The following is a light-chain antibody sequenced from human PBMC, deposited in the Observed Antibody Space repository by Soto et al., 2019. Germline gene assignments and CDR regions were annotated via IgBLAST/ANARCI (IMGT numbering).Light chain of an antibody. CDR2: KAS. Sequence: DIQVTQSPSTLSASVGDRVTITCRASQSVSSWVAWYHLKPGKAPKLLIYKASTLETGVPSRFSGSGSRTEFTLTISSLQPDDFATYYCQHYASFSGTFGQGTKVEIK. CDR1: QSVSSW. V-gene: IGKV1-5*03. J-gene: IGKJ1*01. CDR3: QHYASFSGT.